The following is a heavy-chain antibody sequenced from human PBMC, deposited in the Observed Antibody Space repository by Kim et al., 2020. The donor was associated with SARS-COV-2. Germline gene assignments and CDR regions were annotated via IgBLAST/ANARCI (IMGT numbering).Heavy chain of an antibody. V-gene: IGHV1-24*01. CDR3: ATDRGLGY. Sequence: EGETIYAQKFQGRVTITEDTSTDTAYMELSSLRSEDAAVYYCATDRGLGYWGQGTLVTVSS. D-gene: IGHD3-10*01. J-gene: IGHJ4*02. CDR2: EGET.